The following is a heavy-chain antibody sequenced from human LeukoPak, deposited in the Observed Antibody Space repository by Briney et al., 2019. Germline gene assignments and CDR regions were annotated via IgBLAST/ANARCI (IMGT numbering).Heavy chain of an antibody. J-gene: IGHJ4*02. CDR3: ARGEQWLDS. D-gene: IGHD6-19*01. V-gene: IGHV3-20*04. CDR2: RNWNGKNT. CDR1: GFSFDNYG. Sequence: GGSLRLSCAASGFSFDNYGMTWVRQAPGKGLEWESGRNWNGKNTGYADSVRGRFSISRDNAKDSLFLQMDSLRVEDTALYYRARGEQWLDSWGRGTLVTVSS.